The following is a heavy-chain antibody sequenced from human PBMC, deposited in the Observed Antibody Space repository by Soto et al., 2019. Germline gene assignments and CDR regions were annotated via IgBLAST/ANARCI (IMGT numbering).Heavy chain of an antibody. J-gene: IGHJ4*02. Sequence: LGESLKISCKGSGYSFTSYWIGWVRQMPGKGLEWMGIIYPGDSDTRYSPSFQGQVTISADKSISTAYLQWSSLKASDTAMYYCARSPPEGGYSYGYLYYWGQGTLVTGSS. D-gene: IGHD5-18*01. V-gene: IGHV5-51*01. CDR2: IYPGDSDT. CDR3: ARSPPEGGYSYGYLYY. CDR1: GYSFTSYW.